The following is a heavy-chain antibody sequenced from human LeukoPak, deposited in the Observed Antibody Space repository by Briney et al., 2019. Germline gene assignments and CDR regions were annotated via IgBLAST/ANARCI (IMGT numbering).Heavy chain of an antibody. D-gene: IGHD5-24*01. CDR2: INWNGGST. V-gene: IGHV3-20*04. CDR3: ARDERRDGYPMYYYYMDV. Sequence: RAGGSLRLSCAASGFTFDDYGMSWVRHAPGKGLEWVSGINWNGGSTGYADSVKGRFTISRDNAKNSLYLQMNSLRAEDTALYYCARDERRDGYPMYYYYMDVWGKGTTVTVSS. J-gene: IGHJ6*03. CDR1: GFTFDDYG.